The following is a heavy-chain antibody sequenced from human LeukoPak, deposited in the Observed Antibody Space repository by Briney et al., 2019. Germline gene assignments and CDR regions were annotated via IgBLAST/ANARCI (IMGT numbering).Heavy chain of an antibody. V-gene: IGHV4-4*07. CDR1: GVSISSYY. Sequence: SETPSLTCTVSGVSISSYYWSWIRQPAGRGLEWIGRIHTSGSTNYNPSLKSRVTMSVDTSKNQFSLKLSSVTAADTAVYYCARSAQQLWPLCWGQGTLVTVSS. J-gene: IGHJ4*02. CDR3: ARSAQQLWPLC. D-gene: IGHD5-18*01. CDR2: IHTSGST.